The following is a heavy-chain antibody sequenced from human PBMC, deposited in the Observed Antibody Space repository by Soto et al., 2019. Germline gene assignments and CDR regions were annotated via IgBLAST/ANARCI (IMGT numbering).Heavy chain of an antibody. CDR1: GGSFSGYY. CDR2: INHSGST. J-gene: IGHJ4*02. D-gene: IGHD2-8*01. V-gene: IGHV4-34*01. Sequence: QVQLQQWGAGLLKPSETLSLTCAVHGGSFSGYYWSWIRQPPGKGLEWIGEINHSGSTNYNPSLKSRVTISVDTSKNQFSLKLSSVTAADTAVYYCARGGSYCTNGVCFSQYYFDYWGQGTLVTVSS. CDR3: ARGGSYCTNGVCFSQYYFDY.